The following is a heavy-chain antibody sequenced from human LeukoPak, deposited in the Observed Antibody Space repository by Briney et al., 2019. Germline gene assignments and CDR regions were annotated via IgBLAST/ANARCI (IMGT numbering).Heavy chain of an antibody. Sequence: ASVKVSCKASGYTFTGYYMHWVRQAPGLGHERTGWINPNSGDTKYAQKFQGRVTMTRDTSISTAYMDLSSLRSDDTAVYYCARDGTTVVGATIPFDYWGQGTLVTVSS. CDR1: GYTFTGYY. J-gene: IGHJ4*02. V-gene: IGHV1-2*02. CDR2: INPNSGDT. CDR3: ARDGTTVVGATIPFDY. D-gene: IGHD1-26*01.